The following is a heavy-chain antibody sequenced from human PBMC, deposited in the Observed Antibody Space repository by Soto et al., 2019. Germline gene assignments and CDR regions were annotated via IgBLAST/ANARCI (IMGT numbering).Heavy chain of an antibody. CDR3: ARDSSSYSGSYYYYGMDV. Sequence: ASVKVSCKASGYTFTGYYMHWVRQAPGQGLEWMGWINPNSGGTNYAQKFQGWVTMTRDTSISTAYMELSRLRSDDTAVYYCARDSSSYSGSYYYYGMDVWGQGTTVTVSS. V-gene: IGHV1-2*04. D-gene: IGHD1-26*01. CDR2: INPNSGGT. CDR1: GYTFTGYY. J-gene: IGHJ6*02.